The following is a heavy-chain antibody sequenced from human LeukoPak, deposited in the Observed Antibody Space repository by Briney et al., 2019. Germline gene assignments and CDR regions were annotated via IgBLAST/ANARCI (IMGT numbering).Heavy chain of an antibody. CDR3: ARDIRAARWDY. J-gene: IGHJ4*02. D-gene: IGHD6-6*01. Sequence: ASVKVSCKASGYTFTSYYVHWVRQAPGQGLEWMGIINPSGGSTSYAQKFQGRVTMTRDMSTSTVYMELSGLRSEDTAVYYCARDIRAARWDYWGQGTLVTVSS. CDR1: GYTFTSYY. CDR2: INPSGGST. V-gene: IGHV1-46*01.